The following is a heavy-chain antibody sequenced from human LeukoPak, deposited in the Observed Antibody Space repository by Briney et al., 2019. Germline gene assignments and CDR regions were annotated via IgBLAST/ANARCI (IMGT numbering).Heavy chain of an antibody. CDR3: AKGYLVATPLAYYFDY. CDR1: GFTFNNYW. V-gene: IGHV3-7*03. Sequence: GGSLRLSCAASGFTFNNYWMTWVRQAPGKGLEWVANINEDESEMYFVDSVRGHLIISRDNTKNSLCLQMNSLRVEDTAVFYCAKGYLVATPLAYYFDYWGQGTLVTVSS. D-gene: IGHD5-12*01. CDR2: INEDESEM. J-gene: IGHJ4*02.